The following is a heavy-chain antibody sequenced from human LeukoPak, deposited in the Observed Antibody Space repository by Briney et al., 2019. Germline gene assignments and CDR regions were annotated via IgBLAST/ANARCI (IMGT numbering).Heavy chain of an antibody. CDR1: GFTFSSYG. CDR3: ARDMGIVTGYYVDY. D-gene: IGHD3-9*01. V-gene: IGHV3-21*01. Sequence: GGSLRLSCAASGFTFSSYGMSWVRQAPGKGLEWVSSVSSSGRHMYYADSVKGRFTISRDNAKNSLYLQMNSLRAEDTAVYYCARDMGIVTGYYVDYWGQGTLVTVSS. CDR2: VSSSGRHM. J-gene: IGHJ4*02.